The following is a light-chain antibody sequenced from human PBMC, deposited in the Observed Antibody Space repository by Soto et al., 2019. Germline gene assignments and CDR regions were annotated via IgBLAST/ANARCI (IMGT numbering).Light chain of an antibody. CDR1: QSVKTF. V-gene: IGKV3-11*01. Sequence: EIVLTQSPATLSLSPGERATLSCRASQSVKTFLVWYQQRPGQAPRLLIYDASPRAAGIPARFSGSGFGTDFTLTISSLEPEDAAVYYCQQRSNWPPITFGQGTRLEN. J-gene: IGKJ5*01. CDR3: QQRSNWPPIT. CDR2: DAS.